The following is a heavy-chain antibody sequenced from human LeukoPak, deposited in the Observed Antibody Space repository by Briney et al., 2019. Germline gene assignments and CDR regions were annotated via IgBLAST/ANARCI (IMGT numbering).Heavy chain of an antibody. CDR1: GGSISSYY. V-gene: IGHV4-59*01. CDR3: ARDRGIAAVGTKNQYYYYGMDV. CDR2: IYYSGST. D-gene: IGHD6-13*01. J-gene: IGHJ6*02. Sequence: SETLSLNCTVSGGSISSYYWSWIGQPPGKGLEWIGYIYYSGSTNYNPSLKSRVTIPGTAVTRQFPLKLSSVTAEDTAVYYCARDRGIAAVGTKNQYYYYGMDVWGQPSTVGDSS.